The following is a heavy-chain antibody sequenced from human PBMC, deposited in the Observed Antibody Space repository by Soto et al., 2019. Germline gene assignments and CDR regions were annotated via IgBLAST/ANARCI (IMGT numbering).Heavy chain of an antibody. V-gene: IGHV3-21*01. CDR3: ARTFMITFGGVIPYYFDY. CDR1: GFTFSSYS. J-gene: IGHJ4*02. CDR2: ISSSSSYI. Sequence: GGSLRLSCAASGFTFSSYSMNWVRQAPGKGLEWVSSISSSSSYIYYADSVKGRFTISRDNAKNSLYLQMNSLRAEDTAVYYCARTFMITFGGVIPYYFDYWGQGTLVTVSS. D-gene: IGHD3-16*01.